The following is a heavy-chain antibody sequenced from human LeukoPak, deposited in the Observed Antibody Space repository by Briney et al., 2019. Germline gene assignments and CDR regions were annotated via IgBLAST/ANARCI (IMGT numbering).Heavy chain of an antibody. D-gene: IGHD2-2*01. CDR1: GFTFSSYS. CDR3: ARGRVVPPPRSPYFDY. CDR2: ISSSSSYI. V-gene: IGHV3-21*01. Sequence: PGGSLRLSCAASGFTFSSYSMNWVRQAPGKGLEWVSSISSSSSYIYYADSVKGRFTISRDNAKNSLYLQMNSLRAEDTAVYYCARGRVVPPPRSPYFDYWGQGTLVTVSS. J-gene: IGHJ4*02.